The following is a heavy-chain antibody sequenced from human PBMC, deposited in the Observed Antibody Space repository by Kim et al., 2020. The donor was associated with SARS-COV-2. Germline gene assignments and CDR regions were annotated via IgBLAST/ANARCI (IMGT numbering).Heavy chain of an antibody. J-gene: IGHJ5*02. CDR3: ARNPAKTGWFDP. CDR2: T. Sequence: TAYAQQFHVRVTMTRDTPINTAYMELSSLNSDDTAVYYCARNPAKTGWFDPWGQGTLVTVSS. V-gene: IGHV1-8*01. D-gene: IGHD2-2*01.